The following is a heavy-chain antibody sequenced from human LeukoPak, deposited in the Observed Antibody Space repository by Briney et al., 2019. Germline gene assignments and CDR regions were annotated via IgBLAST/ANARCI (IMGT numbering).Heavy chain of an antibody. D-gene: IGHD3-22*01. J-gene: IGHJ4*02. CDR2: IYYSGST. CDR3: ARVRSSGYYVNFDY. Sequence: SQTLSLTCTVSGGSISSGDYYWSWIRQPPGKGLEWIGYIYYSGSTYYTPSLKSRVTLSVDTSQNQFSLKLSSVTAADTAVYYCARVRSSGYYVNFDYWGQGTLVTVSS. V-gene: IGHV4-30-4*01. CDR1: GGSISSGDYY.